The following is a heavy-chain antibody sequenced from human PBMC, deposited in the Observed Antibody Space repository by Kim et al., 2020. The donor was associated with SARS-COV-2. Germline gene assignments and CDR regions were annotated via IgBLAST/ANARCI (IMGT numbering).Heavy chain of an antibody. Sequence: TYDADSVKGRVTISRENSRRTLFLEMNSLRAEDTSVYYCAKSVGGAAAFDYWGQGTQVTVSS. CDR2: T. CDR3: AKSVGGAAAFDY. D-gene: IGHD6-13*01. V-gene: IGHV3-23*01. J-gene: IGHJ4*02.